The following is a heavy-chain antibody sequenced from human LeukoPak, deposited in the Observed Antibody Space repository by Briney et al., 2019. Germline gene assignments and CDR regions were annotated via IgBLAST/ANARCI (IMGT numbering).Heavy chain of an antibody. CDR3: ARSLGTYGDFYFDY. D-gene: IGHD4-17*01. V-gene: IGHV4-39*07. J-gene: IGHJ4*02. CDR2: IYYSGST. CDR1: GGSISSSRYY. Sequence: SETLSLTCTVSGGSISSSRYYCGWIRPPPGKGLGWIGSIYYSGSTYYNPSLKSRVTISVDTSKNQFSLKLSSVTAADTAVYYCARSLGTYGDFYFDYWGQGTLVTVSS.